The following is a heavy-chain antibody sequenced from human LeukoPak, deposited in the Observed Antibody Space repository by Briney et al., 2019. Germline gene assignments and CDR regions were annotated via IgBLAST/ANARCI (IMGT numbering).Heavy chain of an antibody. CDR3: GKTTAGYSSGQKPAWPVDY. J-gene: IGHJ4*02. CDR2: VFGSGGSA. CDR1: GFTFNSYA. V-gene: IGHV3-23*01. D-gene: IGHD6-19*01. Sequence: GGSLRLSCVASGFTFNSYAMYWVRQAPGKGLEWVSGVFGSGGSAHYADSVKGRFTISRDNSKNTVYPQMNSLRAEDTAIYYCGKTTAGYSSGQKPAWPVDYWGQGTLVTVSS.